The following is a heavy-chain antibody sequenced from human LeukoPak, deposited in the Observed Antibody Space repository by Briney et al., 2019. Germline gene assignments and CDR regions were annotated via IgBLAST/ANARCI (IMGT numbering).Heavy chain of an antibody. CDR1: GFTFTSSA. D-gene: IGHD3-10*01. J-gene: IGHJ4*02. Sequence: GGSLKLPGAPSGFTFTSSAMSWVRQAPGKGLDWVSTISGSGDRTYYADSVKGRFTISRDNSKNTLFLHMNSLRAEDTAVYSCAKGYYGSGSYGWFDYWGQGTLVTVSS. V-gene: IGHV3-23*01. CDR2: ISGSGDRT. CDR3: AKGYYGSGSYGWFDY.